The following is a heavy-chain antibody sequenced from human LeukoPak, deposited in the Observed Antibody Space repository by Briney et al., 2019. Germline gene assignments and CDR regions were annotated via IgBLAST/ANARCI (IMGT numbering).Heavy chain of an antibody. D-gene: IGHD2-2*01. J-gene: IGHJ5*02. CDR1: GDSVSINSVT. CDR3: ARRLTQYDCFDP. V-gene: IGHV6-1*01. Sequence: SPTLSLTFAISGDSVSINSVTWNWVRQSPSRGLEWLGRTYYRATWYNDYAVSVRGRITVNLDTSKNQFSLHLNSVTPEDTAVYYCARRLTQYDCFDPWGQGSLVTVSS. CDR2: TYYRATWYN.